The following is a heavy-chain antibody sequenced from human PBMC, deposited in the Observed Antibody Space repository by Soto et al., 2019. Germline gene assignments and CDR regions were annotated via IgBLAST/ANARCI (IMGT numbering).Heavy chain of an antibody. J-gene: IGHJ6*02. D-gene: IGHD6-19*01. CDR1: GGSISSYY. CDR2: IYTSGST. CDR3: ARDREAVAGTEYGMDV. V-gene: IGHV4-4*07. Sequence: QVQLQESGPGLVKPSETLSLTCTVSGGSISSYYWSWIRQPAGKGLEWIGRIYTSGSTKSNPSLKSRVTMSVDTSKNQFSLKLSSVTAADTAVYYCARDREAVAGTEYGMDVWGQGTTVNVSS.